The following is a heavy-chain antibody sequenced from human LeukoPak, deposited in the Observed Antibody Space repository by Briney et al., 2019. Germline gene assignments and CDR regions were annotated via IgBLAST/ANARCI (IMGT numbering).Heavy chain of an antibody. Sequence: WETLSLTCTVSGGSISNYYWSWIRLPPGKGLEWIGYIYYIGSTNSNPSLMSRVTISLDTSKNQFSLKLSSVTAADTAVYYCARLHPDRDGHRRRSFDFWGQSTLVPVSS. J-gene: IGHJ4*02. V-gene: IGHV4-59*08. CDR1: GGSISNYY. CDR3: ARLHPDRDGHRRRSFDF. D-gene: IGHD5-24*01. CDR2: IYYIGST.